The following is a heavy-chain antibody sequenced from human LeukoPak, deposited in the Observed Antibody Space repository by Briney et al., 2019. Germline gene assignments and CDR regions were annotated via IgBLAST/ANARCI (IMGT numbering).Heavy chain of an antibody. D-gene: IGHD5-24*01. CDR1: GFTFNNYA. CDR3: ARITGNYHGGRNWFAP. CDR2: ISGSGGNT. V-gene: IGHV3-23*01. Sequence: PRGSLRLSCAAPGFTFNNYALTWVRQAPGKGLEWVSAISGSGGNTYYADSVKGRFTISRDNSKNTLFLQMNSLRAEDTAVYYCARITGNYHGGRNWFAPWGQGTLVTVSS. J-gene: IGHJ5*02.